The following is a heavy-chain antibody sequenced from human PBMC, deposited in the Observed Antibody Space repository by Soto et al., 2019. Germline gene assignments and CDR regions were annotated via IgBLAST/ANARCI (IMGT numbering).Heavy chain of an antibody. CDR3: AFCDYYDSSGNYYYGMDV. CDR1: GGTFSSYA. V-gene: IGHV1-69*13. J-gene: IGHJ6*02. CDR2: IIPIFGTA. Sequence: ASVKVSCKASGGTFSSYAISWVRQAPGQGLEWIGGIIPIFGTANYAQKFQGRVTITADESTSTAYKKQSSLRYEDTAVYYCAFCDYYDSSGNYYYGMDVWGQGTTVNVSS. D-gene: IGHD3-22*01.